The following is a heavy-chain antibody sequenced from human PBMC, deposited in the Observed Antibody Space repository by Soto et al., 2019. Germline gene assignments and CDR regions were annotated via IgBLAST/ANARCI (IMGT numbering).Heavy chain of an antibody. V-gene: IGHV4-39*07. CDR1: GGSISSGGYY. D-gene: IGHD3-10*01. J-gene: IGHJ4*01. CDR3: ARGSKRSGRLYNPDLDY. CDR2: INHSGSA. Sequence: SETLSLTCTVSGGSISSGGYYWSWIRQPPGKGLEWIGDINHSGSANCNPSLKSRVTISVDTSKNQFSLKLSSVTAADTAVYYCARGSKRSGRLYNPDLDYWGHGSLVTVSS.